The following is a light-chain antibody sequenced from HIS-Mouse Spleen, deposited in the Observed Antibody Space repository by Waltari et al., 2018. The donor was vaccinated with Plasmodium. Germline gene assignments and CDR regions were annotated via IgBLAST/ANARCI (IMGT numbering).Light chain of an antibody. CDR2: DAS. CDR1: QSVSSY. J-gene: IGKJ4*01. Sequence: EIVLTQSPAHLSLSPGERATLSCRASQSVSSYLAWYQQKPGQAPRLLIYDASNRATGIPARFSGSGSGTDFTLTISSLEPEEFAVYYCQQRSNWPRVLTFGGGTKVEIK. V-gene: IGKV3-11*01. CDR3: QQRSNWPRVLT.